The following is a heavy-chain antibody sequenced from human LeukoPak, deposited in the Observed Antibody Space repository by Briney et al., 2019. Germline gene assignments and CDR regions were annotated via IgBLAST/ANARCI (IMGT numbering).Heavy chain of an antibody. J-gene: IGHJ5*02. Sequence: SETLSLTCTVSGGSISSGDYSWSWIRQPPGQGLEWIGYIYYSGSTYYNPSLESRVTISVDTSKNQFSLKLSSVTAADTAVCYCARDGQYCSTTSCYDWFDPWGQGTLVTVSS. CDR3: ARDGQYCSTTSCYDWFDP. CDR1: GGSISSGDYS. CDR2: IYYSGST. V-gene: IGHV4-30-4*01. D-gene: IGHD2-2*01.